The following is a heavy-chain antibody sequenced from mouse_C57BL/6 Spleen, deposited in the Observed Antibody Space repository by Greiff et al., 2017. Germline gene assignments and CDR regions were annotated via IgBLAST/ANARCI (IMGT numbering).Heavy chain of an antibody. CDR3: TRRVITTVSYFDY. V-gene: IGHV1-22*01. J-gene: IGHJ2*01. D-gene: IGHD1-1*01. Sequence: VQLQQPGPELVKPGASVKMSCKASGYTFTDYNLHWVKQSHGKSLEWIGNLNPNNGGPSYNQKFKGKATLTVNKSSSTAYLVLRSLTSDDSAVYYCTRRVITTVSYFDYWGQGTTLTVSS. CDR1: GYTFTDYN. CDR2: LNPNNGGP.